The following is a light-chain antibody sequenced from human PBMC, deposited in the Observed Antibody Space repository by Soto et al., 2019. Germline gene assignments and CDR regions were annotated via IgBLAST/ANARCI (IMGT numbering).Light chain of an antibody. CDR2: GAS. CDR3: QQYNNWPQT. Sequence: EIVMTQSPATLSVSPGERATLSCGASQSISSKLAWYQQKPGQAPRLLIYGASTRATGIPARFSGSGSGTEFTLTISSLQSEDFAVYYCQQYNNWPQTFVQGTKLEIK. CDR1: QSISSK. V-gene: IGKV3-15*01. J-gene: IGKJ2*01.